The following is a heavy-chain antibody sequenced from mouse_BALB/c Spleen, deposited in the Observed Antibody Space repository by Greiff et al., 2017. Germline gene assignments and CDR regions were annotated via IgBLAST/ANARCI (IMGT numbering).Heavy chain of an antibody. J-gene: IGHJ3*01. D-gene: IGHD2-4*01. V-gene: IGHV1-4*02. CDR2: INPSSGYT. Sequence: QVQLQQSAAELARPGASVKMSCKASGYTFTSYTMHWVKQRPGQGLEWIGYINPSSGYTEYNQKFKDKTTLTADKSSSTAYMQLSSLTSEDSAVYYCARRELRRWFAYWGQGTLVTVSA. CDR3: ARRELRRWFAY. CDR1: GYTFTSYT.